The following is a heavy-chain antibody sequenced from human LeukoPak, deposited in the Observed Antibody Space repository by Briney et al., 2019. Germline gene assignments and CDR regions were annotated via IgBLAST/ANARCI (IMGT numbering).Heavy chain of an antibody. CDR3: ARDGPYSSSWYDDY. V-gene: IGHV3-48*04. D-gene: IGHD6-13*01. CDR2: ISSGSSTI. J-gene: IGHJ4*02. Sequence: GGSLRLSCAASGFTFSSYAMNWVRQAPGKGLEWVSYISSGSSTIYYADSVKGRFTISRDNAKKSLYLQMNSLRAEDTAVYYCARDGPYSSSWYDDYWGQGTLVTVSS. CDR1: GFTFSSYA.